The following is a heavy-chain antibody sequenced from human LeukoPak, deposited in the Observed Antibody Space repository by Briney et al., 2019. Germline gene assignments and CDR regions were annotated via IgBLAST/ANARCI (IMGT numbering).Heavy chain of an antibody. V-gene: IGHV1-69*04. CDR1: GGTFSSYA. Sequence: SVKVSCKASGGTFSSYAISWVRQAPGQGLEWMGRIIPILGIANYAQKFQGRVTITADKSTSTAYMELSSLRSEDTAVYYCARDRTPYYGSGSFHYYGMDVWGQGTTVTVSS. D-gene: IGHD3-10*01. CDR3: ARDRTPYYGSGSFHYYGMDV. J-gene: IGHJ6*02. CDR2: IIPILGIA.